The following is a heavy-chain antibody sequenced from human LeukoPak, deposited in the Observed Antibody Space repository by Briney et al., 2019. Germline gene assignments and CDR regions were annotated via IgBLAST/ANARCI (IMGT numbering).Heavy chain of an antibody. CDR3: ARPLGVIADYYYAMDV. V-gene: IGHV1-2*06. J-gene: IGHJ6*02. Sequence: ASVKVSCKASGYTFTGYYMHWVRQAPGQGLEWMGRFNPNSGGTNYAQKFQGRVIMTRDTSINTAYMELSRLRSDDTAVYYCARPLGVIADYYYAMDVWGQGTTVTVSS. D-gene: IGHD2/OR15-2a*01. CDR2: FNPNSGGT. CDR1: GYTFTGYY.